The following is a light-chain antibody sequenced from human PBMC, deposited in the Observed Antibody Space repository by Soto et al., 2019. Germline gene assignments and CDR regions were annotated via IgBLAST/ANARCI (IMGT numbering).Light chain of an antibody. V-gene: IGLV1-44*01. CDR2: NND. Sequence: QSVLTQPPSASGTPGQTVTISCSGTYSNIGNTVVTWYQLLPGAAPRLLIYNNDQRPSGVTDRFSGSKSGTSASLAISGLQSADEAEYYCSAWDDTLNGWAFGGGTQLTVL. J-gene: IGLJ7*01. CDR3: SAWDDTLNGWA. CDR1: YSNIGNTV.